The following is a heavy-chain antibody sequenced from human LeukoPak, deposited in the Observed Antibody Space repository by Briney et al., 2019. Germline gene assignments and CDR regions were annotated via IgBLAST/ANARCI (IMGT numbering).Heavy chain of an antibody. CDR1: GFTFSNYA. CDR2: ISTNGVST. D-gene: IGHD3-22*01. J-gene: IGHJ4*02. V-gene: IGHV3-64D*06. Sequence: GRSLRLSCSASGFTFSNYAMHWVRQAPGKGLKYVSAISTNGVSTYYADSVKGRFAISRDNSKNSLCLQMSSLRAEDTAVYYCVKGAPYYYDSSGYPTYFDSWGQGTLVTVSS. CDR3: VKGAPYYYDSSGYPTYFDS.